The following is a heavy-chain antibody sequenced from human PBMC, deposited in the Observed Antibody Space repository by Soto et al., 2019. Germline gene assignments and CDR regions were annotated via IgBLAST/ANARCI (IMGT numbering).Heavy chain of an antibody. Sequence: ASVKVCCKASGVTFSSYAISWVRQAPGQGLEWMGGIIPIFGTANYAQKFQGRVTITADESTSTAYMELSSLRSEDTAVYYCARRIAVAGYLDYWGQGTLVTVSS. CDR3: ARRIAVAGYLDY. J-gene: IGHJ4*02. D-gene: IGHD6-19*01. CDR1: GVTFSSYA. V-gene: IGHV1-69*13. CDR2: IIPIFGTA.